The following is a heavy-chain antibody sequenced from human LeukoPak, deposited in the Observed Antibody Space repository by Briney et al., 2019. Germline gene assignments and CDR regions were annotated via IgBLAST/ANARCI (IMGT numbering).Heavy chain of an antibody. Sequence: GASVKVSRKASGYTFTGYYMHWVRQAPGQGLEWMGWINPNSGGTNYAQKFQGRVTMTRDTSISTAYMELSRLRSDDTAVYYCARDMAAAGYYYDSSGYQRWGQGTLVTVSS. CDR2: INPNSGGT. J-gene: IGHJ4*02. V-gene: IGHV1-2*02. CDR3: ARDMAAAGYYYDSSGYQR. D-gene: IGHD3-22*01. CDR1: GYTFTGYY.